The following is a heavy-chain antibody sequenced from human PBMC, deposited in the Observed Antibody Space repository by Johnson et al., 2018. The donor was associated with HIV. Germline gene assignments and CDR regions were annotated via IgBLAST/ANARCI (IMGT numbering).Heavy chain of an antibody. V-gene: IGHV3-7*05. Sequence: EMQLVESGGGLVQPGGSLRLSCAASGFTFSSYWMSWVRQAPGKGLEWVANIKQDGSEKYYVDSVKGRFSISRDNAKNSLDLQMNSLRAEDTAVYYCARDTSGEGRAFDIWGQGTMVTVSS. CDR2: IKQDGSEK. D-gene: IGHD3-10*01. CDR3: ARDTSGEGRAFDI. CDR1: GFTFSSYW. J-gene: IGHJ3*02.